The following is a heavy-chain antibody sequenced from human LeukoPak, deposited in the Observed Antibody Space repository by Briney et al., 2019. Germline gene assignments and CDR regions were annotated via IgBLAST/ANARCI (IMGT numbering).Heavy chain of an antibody. CDR3: ARGEGGVPAAIDY. Sequence: GGSLRLSCAASGFTFSRYSMNWVRQAPGKGLEWVSSISSSSSYIYYADSLKGRFTISRDNAKNSLYLQMNSLRVEDTAVYYCARGEGGVPAAIDYWGQGTLVTVSS. V-gene: IGHV3-21*01. CDR1: GFTFSRYS. D-gene: IGHD2-2*01. CDR2: ISSSSSYI. J-gene: IGHJ4*02.